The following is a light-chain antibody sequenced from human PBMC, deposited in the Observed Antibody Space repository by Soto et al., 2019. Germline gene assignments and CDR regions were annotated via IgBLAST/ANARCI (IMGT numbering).Light chain of an antibody. Sequence: DIQLTQSLSTLSASVRDRVSIACRPSQGFSSSLAWYQQNPGRAPKLLIYDASSVESGGPSRFSGSGSGTEVTLSINSLQSQDFATYYCQQYHRYSWTFGQGTKVDIK. CDR3: QQYHRYSWT. CDR2: DAS. CDR1: QGFSSS. V-gene: IGKV1-5*01. J-gene: IGKJ1*01.